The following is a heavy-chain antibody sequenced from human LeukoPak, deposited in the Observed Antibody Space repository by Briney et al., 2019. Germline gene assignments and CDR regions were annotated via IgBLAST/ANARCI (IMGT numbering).Heavy chain of an antibody. CDR2: INSDGSST. Sequence: GGSLRLSCAASGFSFSGYWVHWVRQVPGKGLVWVSQINSDGSSTSYADFVKGRFTISRDNAKNTLYLQMNSLRVEDTAVYYCARGRDYASDSWGQGTLVTVSS. CDR1: GFSFSGYW. J-gene: IGHJ4*02. CDR3: ARGRDYASDS. D-gene: IGHD4-17*01. V-gene: IGHV3-74*01.